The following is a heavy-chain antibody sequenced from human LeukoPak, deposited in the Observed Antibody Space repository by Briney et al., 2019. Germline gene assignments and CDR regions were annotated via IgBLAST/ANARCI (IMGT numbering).Heavy chain of an antibody. CDR1: GFTFSGFA. D-gene: IGHD6-19*01. V-gene: IGHV3-23*01. Sequence: SGGTLRLSCAASGFTFSGFAMSWIRQAPGRGLEWVSSISRSGESTFYADSVRGRFTISRDNSKNTVSLQMESLRAEDTALYYCSNGRTSSGTLQHDYWGQGTLVTVSS. CDR2: ISRSGEST. J-gene: IGHJ4*02. CDR3: SNGRTSSGTLQHDY.